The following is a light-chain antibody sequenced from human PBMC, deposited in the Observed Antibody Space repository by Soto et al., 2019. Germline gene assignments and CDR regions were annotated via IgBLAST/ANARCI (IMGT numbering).Light chain of an antibody. J-gene: IGLJ1*01. Sequence: QSVLTQPPSVSGAPGQRVTISCTGSSSNIGAGYDVHWYHQLPGTAPKLLIYGNSNRPSGVPDRFSGSKSGTSASLAITGLQAEDEADYYCQSYDSSLSALYVFGTGTKVT. V-gene: IGLV1-40*01. CDR3: QSYDSSLSALYV. CDR1: SSNIGAGYD. CDR2: GNS.